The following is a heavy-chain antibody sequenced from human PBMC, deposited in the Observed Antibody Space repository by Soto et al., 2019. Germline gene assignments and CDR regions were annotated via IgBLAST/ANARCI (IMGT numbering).Heavy chain of an antibody. J-gene: IGHJ6*03. CDR3: AREKQGWNYSYYYYYRDV. CDR1: GYTFTSYA. CDR2: INAGNGNT. Sequence: QVQLVQSGAEVKKPGASVKVSCKASGYTFTSYAMHWVRQAPGQRLEWMGWINAGNGNTKYSQKFQGRVTITRDTSGSTAYMELSSLRSEDTAVYYCAREKQGWNYSYYYYYRDVWGKGTTVTVSS. D-gene: IGHD1-7*01. V-gene: IGHV1-3*01.